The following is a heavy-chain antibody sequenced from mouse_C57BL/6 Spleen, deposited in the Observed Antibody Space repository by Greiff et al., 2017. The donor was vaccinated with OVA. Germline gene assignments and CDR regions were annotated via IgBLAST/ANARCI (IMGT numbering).Heavy chain of an antibody. Sequence: EVQLQQSGAELVRPGASVKLSCTASGFNIKDDYMHWVKQRPEQGLEWIGWIDPENGDTEYASKFQGKATITADTSSNTAYLQLSSLTSEDTAVYYGTTSHYGSSFAYWGQGTLVTVSA. CDR1: GFNIKDDY. V-gene: IGHV14-4*01. CDR3: TTSHYGSSFAY. CDR2: IDPENGDT. D-gene: IGHD1-1*01. J-gene: IGHJ3*01.